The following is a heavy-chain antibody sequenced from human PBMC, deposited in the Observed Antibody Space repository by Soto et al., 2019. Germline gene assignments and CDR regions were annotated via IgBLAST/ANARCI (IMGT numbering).Heavy chain of an antibody. CDR3: AKDIEPAAGYYGMDV. D-gene: IGHD6-13*01. J-gene: IGHJ6*02. V-gene: IGHV3-9*01. Sequence: DVQLVESGGGLVQPGRSLRLSCAASGFTFDDYAMHWVRQAPGKGLEWVSGISWNSGSIGYADSVKGRFTISRDNAKNSLYLQMNSLRAEDTALYYCAKDIEPAAGYYGMDVWGQGTTVTVSS. CDR1: GFTFDDYA. CDR2: ISWNSGSI.